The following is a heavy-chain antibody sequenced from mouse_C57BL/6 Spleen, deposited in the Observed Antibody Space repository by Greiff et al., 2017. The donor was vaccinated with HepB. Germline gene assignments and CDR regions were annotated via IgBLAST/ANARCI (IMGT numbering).Heavy chain of an antibody. V-gene: IGHV1-80*01. Sequence: VQLQESGAELVKPGASVKISCKASGYAFSSYWMNWVKQRPGKGLEWIGQIYPGDGDTNYNGKFKGKATLTADKSSSTAYMQLSSLTSEDSAVYFCARSAGSSPFDYWGQGTTLTVSS. CDR1: GYAFSSYW. CDR2: IYPGDGDT. CDR3: ARSAGSSPFDY. D-gene: IGHD1-1*01. J-gene: IGHJ2*01.